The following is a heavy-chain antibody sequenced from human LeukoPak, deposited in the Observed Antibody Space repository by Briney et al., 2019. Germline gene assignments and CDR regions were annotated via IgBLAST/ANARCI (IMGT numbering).Heavy chain of an antibody. D-gene: IGHD3-22*01. J-gene: IGHJ4*02. CDR1: GYTFTGYH. Sequence: ASVKVSCKASGYTFTGYHMHWVRQAPGQGLEWMGRINPNSGDTNYAQKFQGRVAMTRDTSISTAFMELTRLSSVTAADAAVYYCARHISGYPFDSWGQGTLVTVSS. CDR3: ARHISGYPFDS. V-gene: IGHV1-2*06. CDR2: INPNSGDT.